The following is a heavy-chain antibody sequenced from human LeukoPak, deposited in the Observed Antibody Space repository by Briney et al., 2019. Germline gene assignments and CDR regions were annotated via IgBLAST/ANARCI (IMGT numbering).Heavy chain of an antibody. Sequence: SQTLSLTCPVSRGSISSGMYYWSCTRQPAGGGREWVGRNYTSRSTNYNPSLKSRVTISVDTSKNQFSLKLSSVTAADTAVYYCATMPYDYDDSSGNDAFDIWGQGTMVTVSS. J-gene: IGHJ3*02. CDR2: NYTSRST. CDR3: ATMPYDYDDSSGNDAFDI. D-gene: IGHD3-22*01. V-gene: IGHV4-61*02. CDR1: RGSISSGMYY.